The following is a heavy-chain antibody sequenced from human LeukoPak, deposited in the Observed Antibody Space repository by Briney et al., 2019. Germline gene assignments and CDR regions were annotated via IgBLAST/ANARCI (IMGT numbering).Heavy chain of an antibody. CDR2: ISYDGSNK. CDR1: GFPFSSYA. V-gene: IGHV3-30-3*01. J-gene: IGHJ4*02. CDR3: ARLYCSSTSCYGLDY. D-gene: IGHD2-2*01. Sequence: QAGGSLRLSCAACGFPFSSYAMHWVRQAPGKGLEGVAVISYDGSNKYYADSVKGRFTISRDNSKNTLYLQMNSLRAEDTAVYYCARLYCSSTSCYGLDYWGQGTLVTVSS.